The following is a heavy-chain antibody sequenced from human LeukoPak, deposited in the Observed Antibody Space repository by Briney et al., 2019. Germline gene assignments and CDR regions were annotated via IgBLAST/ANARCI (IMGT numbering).Heavy chain of an antibody. CDR3: AKPNYYCSDSCQPDDAFDV. J-gene: IGHJ3*01. CDR2: ISNTAGFT. D-gene: IGHD2-15*01. V-gene: IGHV3-23*01. Sequence: PGGSLRLSCAASGFTFSTYAMGWVRQVPGKGLEWVSGISNTAGFTYYAASVKGRFTISRDNSKNTLYLQLNSLRAEDTAVYYCAKPNYYCSDSCQPDDAFDVWGQGTMVTVSS. CDR1: GFTFSTYA.